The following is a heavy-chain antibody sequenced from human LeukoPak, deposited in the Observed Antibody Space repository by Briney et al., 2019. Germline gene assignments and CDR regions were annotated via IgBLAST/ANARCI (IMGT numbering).Heavy chain of an antibody. CDR1: GFTFSSYA. V-gene: IGHV3-30*04. CDR2: ISYDGSNK. D-gene: IGHD2-15*01. CDR3: ARAGDVVVVAATDY. J-gene: IGHJ4*02. Sequence: AGGSLRLSCAASGFTFSSYAMHWVRQAPGKGLEWVAVISYDGSNKYYADSVKGRFTISRDNSKNTLYLQMNSLRAEDTAVYYCARAGDVVVVAATDYWGQGTLVTVSS.